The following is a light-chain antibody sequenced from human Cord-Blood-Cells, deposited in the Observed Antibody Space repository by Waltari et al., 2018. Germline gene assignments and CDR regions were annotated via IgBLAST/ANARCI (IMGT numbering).Light chain of an antibody. CDR2: EVS. J-gene: IGLJ2*01. V-gene: IGLV2-14*01. CDR3: SSYTSSSTKV. Sequence: QSALTQPASVSGSPGQSITISCTGTSSDVGGYNYVSWYQQHPGKAPKLMIYEVSNRPSGVSNRCSGSKSGNTAYLTISGLQAEDESDYYCSSYTSSSTKVFGGGTKLTVL. CDR1: SSDVGGYNY.